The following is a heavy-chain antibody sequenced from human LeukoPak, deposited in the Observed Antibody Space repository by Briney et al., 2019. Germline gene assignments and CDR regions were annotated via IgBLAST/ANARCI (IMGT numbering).Heavy chain of an antibody. D-gene: IGHD2-21*02. J-gene: IGHJ4*02. Sequence: GASVKVSCKASGYTFTSYGISWVRQAPGQGLEWMGWISAYNGNTNYAQKLQGRVTMTTDTSTSTAYMELRSLRSDDTAVYYCASGGTYCGGDCYNSFDYWGQGTLVTVSS. CDR2: ISAYNGNT. CDR3: ASGGTYCGGDCYNSFDY. V-gene: IGHV1-18*01. CDR1: GYTFTSYG.